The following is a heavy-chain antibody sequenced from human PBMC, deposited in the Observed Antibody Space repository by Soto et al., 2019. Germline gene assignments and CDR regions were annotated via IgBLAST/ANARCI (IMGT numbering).Heavy chain of an antibody. D-gene: IGHD3-22*01. J-gene: IGHJ3*02. CDR3: ARGGNYYDSSGYYPNDAFDI. CDR2: IYHSGST. V-gene: IGHV4-30-2*01. CDR1: GGSISSGGYS. Sequence: QLQLQESGSGLVKPSQTLSLTCAVSGGSISSGGYSWSWIRQPPGKGLEWIGYIYHSGSTYYNPSLKSRVTISVDRSKNQFSLKLSSVTAADTAVYYCARGGNYYDSSGYYPNDAFDIWGQGTMVTVSS.